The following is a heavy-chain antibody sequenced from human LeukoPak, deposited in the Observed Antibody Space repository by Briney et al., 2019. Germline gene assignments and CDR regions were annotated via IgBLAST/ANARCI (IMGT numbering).Heavy chain of an antibody. J-gene: IGHJ4*02. D-gene: IGHD3-22*01. CDR1: GFTFSSYG. CDR2: ISYDGSNK. Sequence: GGSLRLSCAASGFTFSSYGIHWVRQAPGKGLEWVAVISYDGSNKYYADSVKGRFTISRDNSKNTLYLQTNSLRAEDTAVYYCAKEKGGYYDSSGYFDYWGQGTLVTVSS. V-gene: IGHV3-30*18. CDR3: AKEKGGYYDSSGYFDY.